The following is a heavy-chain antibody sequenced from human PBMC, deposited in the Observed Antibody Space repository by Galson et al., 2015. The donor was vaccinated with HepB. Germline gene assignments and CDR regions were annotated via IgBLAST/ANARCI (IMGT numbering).Heavy chain of an antibody. CDR1: GFTFSSYS. V-gene: IGHV3-21*01. J-gene: IGHJ6*02. D-gene: IGHD6-13*01. CDR2: ITSSSSYT. CDR3: ARDRYSSSQHYGMDV. Sequence: SLRLSCAASGFTFSSYSMNWVRQAPGKGLEWVSSITSSSSYTYYVDSVKGRFTVSRDNARNSLYLQMNSLRAEDTAVYYCARDRYSSSQHYGMDVWGQGTTVTVSS.